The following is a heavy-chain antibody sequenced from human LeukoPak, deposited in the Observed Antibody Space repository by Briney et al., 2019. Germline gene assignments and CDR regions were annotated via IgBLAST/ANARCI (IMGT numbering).Heavy chain of an antibody. CDR1: GYTFTSYD. V-gene: IGHV1-8*01. CDR2: MNPNSGNT. D-gene: IGHD3-10*01. Sequence: ASVKVSCKASGYTFTSYDINWVRQATGQGLEWMGWMNPNSGNTGYAQKFQGRVTMTRNTSISTAYMELSSLRSEDTAVYYCARVLVTMVRGVITTRSRAMDVWGQGTTATVSS. J-gene: IGHJ6*02. CDR3: ARVLVTMVRGVITTRSRAMDV.